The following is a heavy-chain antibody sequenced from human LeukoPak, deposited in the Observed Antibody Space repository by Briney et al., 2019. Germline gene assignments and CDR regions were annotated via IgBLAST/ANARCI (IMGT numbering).Heavy chain of an antibody. J-gene: IGHJ4*02. D-gene: IGHD3-22*01. CDR3: ASLNYYDSTGDY. CDR2: INHSGST. Sequence: PSETLSLTCAVYGGSFSGYYWSWIRQPPGKGLEWIGEINHSGSTNYNPSLKSRVTISVDTSKNQFSLKLSSVTAADTAVYYCASLNYYDSTGDYWGQGTLVTVSS. V-gene: IGHV4-34*01. CDR1: GGSFSGYY.